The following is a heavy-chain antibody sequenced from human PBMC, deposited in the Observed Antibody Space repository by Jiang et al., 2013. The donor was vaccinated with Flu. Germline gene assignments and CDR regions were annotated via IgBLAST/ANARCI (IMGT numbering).Heavy chain of an antibody. CDR1: GGSITTYY. D-gene: IGHD3-22*01. CDR2: TYYSRST. J-gene: IGHJ4*02. CDR3: ARPFSYSSDLGY. Sequence: PGLVKPSETLSLTCTVSGGSITTYYWSWIRQAPGKGLEWIGNTYYSRSTNYNPSLKSRVTISLDTSKNQFSLKLSSVTAADTAVYYCARPFSYSSDLGYWGQGTLVTVSS. V-gene: IGHV4-59*01.